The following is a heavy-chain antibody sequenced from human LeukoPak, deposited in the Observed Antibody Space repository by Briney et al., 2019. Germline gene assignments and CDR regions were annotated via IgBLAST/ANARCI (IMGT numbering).Heavy chain of an antibody. CDR3: AKDRAAAGIAAAGTYY. CDR2: TRGSGGST. V-gene: IGHV3-23*01. D-gene: IGHD6-13*01. Sequence: AGSLRLSCAASGFTFSSYAMSWVRQAPGKGREWVSGTRGSGGSTYYADSVKGRFTISRDNSKNTLYLQMNSVRAEDTAVYYCAKDRAAAGIAAAGTYYWGQGTLVTVSS. J-gene: IGHJ4*02. CDR1: GFTFSSYA.